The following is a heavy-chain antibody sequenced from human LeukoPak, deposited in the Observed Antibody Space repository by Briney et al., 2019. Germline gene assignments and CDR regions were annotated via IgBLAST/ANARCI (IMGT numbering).Heavy chain of an antibody. CDR3: ARAPSEIGGYYPEYFRH. Sequence: GGSLRLSCAAYAFTFSSYWMHWVRHAPGKGMVWVSRIKSDGKTNYADSVKGRFTISRDNAKNTVSLQMNSLRADDTGVYYCARAPSEIGGYYPEYFRHWGQGTLVTVSS. J-gene: IGHJ1*01. CDR2: IKSDGKT. V-gene: IGHV3-74*01. D-gene: IGHD3-22*01. CDR1: AFTFSSYW.